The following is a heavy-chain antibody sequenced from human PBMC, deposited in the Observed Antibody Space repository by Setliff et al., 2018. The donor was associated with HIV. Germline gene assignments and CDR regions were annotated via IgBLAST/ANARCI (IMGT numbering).Heavy chain of an antibody. J-gene: IGHJ5*02. CDR2: IYYSRNS. CDR3: ARDPGGLYCTSASCQGGCFDP. D-gene: IGHD2-2*01. Sequence: SETLSLTCTVSGGSINSHYWSWVRQPPGKGLEWIGSIYYSRNSNYNPSLKSRVTISVETSKNQFSLKLNSVTAADTAVYYCARDPGGLYCTSASCQGGCFDPWGQGTLVTVSS. CDR1: GGSINSHY. V-gene: IGHV4-59*11.